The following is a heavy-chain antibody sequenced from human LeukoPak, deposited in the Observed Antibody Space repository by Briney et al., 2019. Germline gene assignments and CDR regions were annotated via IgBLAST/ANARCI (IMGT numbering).Heavy chain of an antibody. D-gene: IGHD3-22*01. CDR3: AKDKSPHYYDSSGYLY. V-gene: IGHV3-23*01. CDR2: ISGSGGST. CDR1: GFTFSSHA. J-gene: IGHJ4*02. Sequence: PGGSLRLSCAASGFTFSSHAMSWVRQAPGKGLEWVSAISGSGGSTYYADSVKGRFTISRDNSKNTLYLQMNSLRAEDTAVYYCAKDKSPHYYDSSGYLYWGQGTLVTVSS.